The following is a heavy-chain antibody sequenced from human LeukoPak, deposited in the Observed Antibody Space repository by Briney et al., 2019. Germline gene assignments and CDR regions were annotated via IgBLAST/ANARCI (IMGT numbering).Heavy chain of an antibody. V-gene: IGHV6-1*01. CDR1: GDTVSRDNAA. CDR3: ARAHWPQVVYVRDN. Sequence: SQTLSLTCAISGDTVSRDNAAWNWIRQSPSRGLEWLGRTYYRSKWYYDYGASVRGRITINPDTSKNQFSLHLNSVTPEDTAIYYCARAHWPQVVYVRDNWGQGNLVPVSS. CDR2: TYYRSKWYY. D-gene: IGHD3-16*01. J-gene: IGHJ4*02.